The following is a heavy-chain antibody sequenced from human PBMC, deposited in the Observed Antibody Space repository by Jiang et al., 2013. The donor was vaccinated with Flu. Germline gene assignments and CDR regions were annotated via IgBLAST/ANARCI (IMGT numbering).Heavy chain of an antibody. CDR3: ARDSSGYSDYFDY. V-gene: IGHV3-30-3*01. CDR2: ISYDGSNK. CDR1: GFTFSSYA. J-gene: IGHJ4*01. Sequence: VQLLESGGGVVQPGRSLRLSCAASGFTFSSYAMHWVRQAPGKGLEWVAVISYDGSNKYYADSVKGRFTISRDNSKNTLYLQMNSLRAEDTAVYYCARDSSGYSDYFDYWG. D-gene: IGHD3-22*01.